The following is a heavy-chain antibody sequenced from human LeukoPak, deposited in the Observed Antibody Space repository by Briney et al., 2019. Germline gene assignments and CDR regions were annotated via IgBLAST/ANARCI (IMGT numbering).Heavy chain of an antibody. Sequence: GGSLRLSCAASGFTVSSNYMSWVRQAPGEGLEWVSVIYSGGSTYYADSVKGRFTISRDNSKNTLYLQMNSLRAEDTAVYYCARDRTWDIVVVPGSLYYGMDVWGQGTTVTVSS. D-gene: IGHD2-2*01. CDR1: GFTVSSNY. CDR3: ARDRTWDIVVVPGSLYYGMDV. J-gene: IGHJ6*02. CDR2: IYSGGST. V-gene: IGHV3-66*01.